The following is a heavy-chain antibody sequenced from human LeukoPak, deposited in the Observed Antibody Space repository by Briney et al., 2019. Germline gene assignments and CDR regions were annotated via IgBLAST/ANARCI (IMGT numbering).Heavy chain of an antibody. Sequence: GGSLRLSCAASGFTFSSHGMQWVRQAPGKGLEWVAVIWYDGSNKYYTDSVKGRFTISRDNSKNTLYLQMNSLGAEDTAVYYCARGIGGPAGKGYYFDHWGQGTLVTVPS. CDR1: GFTFSSHG. D-gene: IGHD2-2*01. CDR2: IWYDGSNK. J-gene: IGHJ4*02. CDR3: ARGIGGPAGKGYYFDH. V-gene: IGHV3-33*01.